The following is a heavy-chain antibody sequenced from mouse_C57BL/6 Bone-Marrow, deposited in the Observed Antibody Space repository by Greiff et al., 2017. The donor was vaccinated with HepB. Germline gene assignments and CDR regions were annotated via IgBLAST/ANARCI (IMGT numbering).Heavy chain of an antibody. CDR3: ARRGGVITTVVDFSYYAKEY. Sequence: QVQLKESGPGLVAPSQILSITCTVSGFSLTSYAISWVRQPPGKGLEWLGVIWTGGGTNDNSALKSRLSISKDNSKSQVFLKMNSLRTHDTARYYCARRGGVITTVVDFSYYAKEYWGQGTSVNVS. V-gene: IGHV2-9-1*01. J-gene: IGHJ4*01. D-gene: IGHD1-1*01. CDR2: IWTGGGT. CDR1: GFSLTSYA.